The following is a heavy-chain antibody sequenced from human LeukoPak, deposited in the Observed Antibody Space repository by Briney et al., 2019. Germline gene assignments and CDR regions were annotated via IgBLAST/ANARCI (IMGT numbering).Heavy chain of an antibody. CDR3: ARGSGTMIVVALMTFDI. D-gene: IGHD3-22*01. CDR1: GYTFTGYY. V-gene: IGHV1-2*06. CDR2: INPSSGGT. J-gene: IGHJ3*02. Sequence: ASVKVSCKASGYTFTGYYMHWVRQAPGQGLEWMGRINPSSGGTNYAQKFQGRVTMTRDTSISTAYMELSRLRSDDTAVYYCARGSGTMIVVALMTFDIWGQGTMVTVSS.